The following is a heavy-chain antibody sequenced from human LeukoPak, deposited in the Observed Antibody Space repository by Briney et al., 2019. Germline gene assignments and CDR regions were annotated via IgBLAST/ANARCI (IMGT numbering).Heavy chain of an antibody. D-gene: IGHD1-26*01. CDR3: ARVGRFDALDI. J-gene: IGHJ3*02. V-gene: IGHV6-1*01. Sequence: SQTLSPTCAISGDIVSSNSAGWNWIRLSPSRGLEWLGRTYYRSKWYNDYAVSVKSRITINPDTSKNQFSLQLNSVTPEDTAVYYCARVGRFDALDIRGQGTMVTVSS. CDR2: TYYRSKWYN. CDR1: GDIVSSNSAG.